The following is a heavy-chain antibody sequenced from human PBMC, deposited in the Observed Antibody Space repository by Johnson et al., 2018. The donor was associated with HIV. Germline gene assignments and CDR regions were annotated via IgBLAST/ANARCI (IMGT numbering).Heavy chain of an antibody. V-gene: IGHV3-7*01. CDR3: AKDRDAYTLSTDAFDI. D-gene: IGHD5-24*01. Sequence: VQLMESGGGLVQPGGSLGLSCAASGFSFSDYWMTWVRQAPGKGLEWVANINQDGTEKYYVDFVKGRFTISRDNSKNSLFLQVNSLRSEDTAVYHCAKDRDAYTLSTDAFDIWGQGTMVTVSS. J-gene: IGHJ3*02. CDR2: INQDGTEK. CDR1: GFSFSDYW.